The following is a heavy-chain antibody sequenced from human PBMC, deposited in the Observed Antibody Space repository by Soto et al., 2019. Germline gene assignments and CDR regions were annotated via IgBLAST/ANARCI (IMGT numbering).Heavy chain of an antibody. CDR3: TRGDSSSWRPHFDY. V-gene: IGHV4-59*01. CDR2: IHHSGST. J-gene: IGHJ4*02. D-gene: IGHD6-13*01. Sequence: SETLSLTCTVSGASIRSYYWSWIRQPPGKGLEWIGFIHHSGSTNYNPSLKSRLTMSVDTSKNQFSLKPSSVTAADTAVYYCTRGDSSSWRPHFDYWGQGTLVTVSS. CDR1: GASIRSYY.